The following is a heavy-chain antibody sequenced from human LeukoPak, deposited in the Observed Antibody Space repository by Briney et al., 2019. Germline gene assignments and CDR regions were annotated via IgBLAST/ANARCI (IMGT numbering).Heavy chain of an antibody. V-gene: IGHV1-2*02. J-gene: IGHJ4*02. CDR2: INPKSGGT. CDR3: VNPYYDSTEGDY. Sequence: RSPGQGVQRLRSINPKSGGTNYAQKFQGRVTMTRDTSISTAYTELSKLNSDDTAVYYCVNPYYDSTEGDYWGQGTLVTVSS. D-gene: IGHD3-22*01.